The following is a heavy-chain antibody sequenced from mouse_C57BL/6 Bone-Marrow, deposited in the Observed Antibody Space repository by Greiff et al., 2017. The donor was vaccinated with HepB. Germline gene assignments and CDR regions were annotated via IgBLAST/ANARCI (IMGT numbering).Heavy chain of an antibody. CDR1: GYAFTNYL. CDR3: ARGGTYVFAY. V-gene: IGHV1-54*01. D-gene: IGHD2-10*02. CDR2: INPGSGGT. J-gene: IGHJ3*01. Sequence: VKVVESGAELVRPGTSVKVSCKASGYAFTNYLIEWVKQRPGQGLEWIGVINPGSGGTNSNEKFKGKATLTADKSSSTAYMQLSSLTSEVSAVYFCARGGTYVFAYWGQVTLVTVSA.